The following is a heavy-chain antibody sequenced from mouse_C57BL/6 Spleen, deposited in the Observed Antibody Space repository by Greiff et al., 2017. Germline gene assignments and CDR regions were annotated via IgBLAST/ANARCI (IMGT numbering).Heavy chain of an antibody. CDR2: IDHSDSYT. V-gene: IGHV1-69*01. Sequence: VQLPQPGAELVMPGASVKLSCKASGYTFTSYWMHWVKQRPGQGLEWIGEIDHSDSYTNYYHKFKGKSTLTVDKASSTAYVQLISLTNEDAAVYDCARRSYYFDYWGQGATLTVAT. CDR1: GYTFTSYW. J-gene: IGHJ2*01. CDR3: ARRSYYFDY.